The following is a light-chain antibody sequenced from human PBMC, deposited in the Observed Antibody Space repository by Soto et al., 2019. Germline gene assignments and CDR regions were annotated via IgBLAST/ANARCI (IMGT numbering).Light chain of an antibody. J-gene: IGLJ2*01. V-gene: IGLV2-8*01. Sequence: QSALTQPPSASGSPRQSVTISCTGNGSDVGGYNYVSWYQQHPHKAHKLIIYDDNKRPSGVPDRSSGSKSGNTAPLTVSGLQAEDEADYYCGSFAASNNLLFGGGTKVTVL. CDR2: DDN. CDR1: GSDVGGYNY. CDR3: GSFAASNNLL.